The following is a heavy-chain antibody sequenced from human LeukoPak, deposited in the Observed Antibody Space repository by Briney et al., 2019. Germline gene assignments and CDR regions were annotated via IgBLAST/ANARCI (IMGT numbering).Heavy chain of an antibody. V-gene: IGHV4-59*01. CDR3: ARGGAARLHFQI. CDR1: GGSISTYY. J-gene: IGHJ1*01. Sequence: PSETLSLTRTVSGGSISTYYWNWIRQPPGKGLEWIGYIYHSGSTNYNPSLQSRVTISVDTSKNQFSLNLSSVTAADTAVYYCARGGAARLHFQIWGQGTLVTVSS. CDR2: IYHSGST. D-gene: IGHD6-6*01.